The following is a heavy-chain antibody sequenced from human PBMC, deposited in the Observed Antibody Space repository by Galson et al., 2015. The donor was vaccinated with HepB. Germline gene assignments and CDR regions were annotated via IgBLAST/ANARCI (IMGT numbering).Heavy chain of an antibody. V-gene: IGHV4-39*07. J-gene: IGHJ5*02. CDR1: GGSISSSSYY. D-gene: IGHD1-26*01. CDR2: IYYSGST. Sequence: SETLSLTCTVSGGSISSSSYYWGWIRQPPGKGLEWIGSIYYSGSTYYNPSLKSRVTISVDTSKNQFSLKLSSVTAADTAVYYCARWGGGPTRWFDPWGQGTLVTVSS. CDR3: ARWGGGPTRWFDP.